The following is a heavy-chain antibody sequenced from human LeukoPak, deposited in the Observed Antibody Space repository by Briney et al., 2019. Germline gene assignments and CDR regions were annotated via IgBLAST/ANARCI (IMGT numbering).Heavy chain of an antibody. D-gene: IGHD6-19*01. CDR1: GFTVSSNY. CDR2: IYSGGST. CDR3: ARQAVAGTFAFDI. Sequence: GGSLRLSCAASGFTVSSNYMSWVRQAPGKGLEWVSVIYSGGSTYHADSVKGRFTISRDNSKNTLYLQMNSLRAEDTAVYYCARQAVAGTFAFDIWGQGTMVTVSS. V-gene: IGHV3-53*01. J-gene: IGHJ3*02.